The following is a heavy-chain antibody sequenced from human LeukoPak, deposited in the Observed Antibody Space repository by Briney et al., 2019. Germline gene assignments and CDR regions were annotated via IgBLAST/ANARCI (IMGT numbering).Heavy chain of an antibody. CDR2: ITASSTTI. V-gene: IGHV3-48*03. CDR1: GFSFSNYE. D-gene: IGHD5-12*01. J-gene: IGHJ5*02. Sequence: TGGSLSLSCAASGFSFSNYEMNGVRKAPGQGLGWISYITASSTTIYYADSVKGRFTISRDNAKNSLYLQMNGLRGEDTAVYYCAKGPGARGHFNWFDPWGQGTLVTVSS. CDR3: AKGPGARGHFNWFDP.